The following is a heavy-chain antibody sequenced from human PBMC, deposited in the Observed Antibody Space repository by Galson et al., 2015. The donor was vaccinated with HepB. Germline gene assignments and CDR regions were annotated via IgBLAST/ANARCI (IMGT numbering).Heavy chain of an antibody. CDR2: ISYDGSNK. V-gene: IGHV3-30*04. J-gene: IGHJ6*02. CDR3: ARDYASSWYFNHYYGMDV. Sequence: SLRLSCAASGFTFSSYAMHWVRQAPGKGLEWVAVISYDGSNKYYADSVKGRFTISRENSKNTLYLQMNSLRAEDTAVYYFARDYASSWYFNHYYGMDVWVQGTTVTVSS. CDR1: GFTFSSYA. D-gene: IGHD6-13*01.